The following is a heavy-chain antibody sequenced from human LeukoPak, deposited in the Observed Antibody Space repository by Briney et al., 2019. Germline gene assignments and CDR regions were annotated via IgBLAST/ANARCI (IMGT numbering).Heavy chain of an antibody. D-gene: IGHD3-3*01. CDR1: GFTFSSYA. Sequence: GGSLRLSCAASGFTFSSYAMHWVRQAPGKGLEWVAVISYDGSNKYYADSVKGRFTISRDNSKNTLYLQMNSLRAENTAVYYCARDPGDYYDFGVVRGNWFDPWGQGTLVTVSS. V-gene: IGHV3-30-3*01. J-gene: IGHJ5*02. CDR3: ARDPGDYYDFGVVRGNWFDP. CDR2: ISYDGSNK.